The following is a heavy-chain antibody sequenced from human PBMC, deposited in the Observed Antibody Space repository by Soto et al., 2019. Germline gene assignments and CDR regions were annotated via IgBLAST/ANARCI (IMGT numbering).Heavy chain of an antibody. Sequence: GGSLRLSCAASGFTFSSYGMHWVRQAPGKGLEWVAVIWYDGSNKYYADSVKGRFTISRDNSKNTLYLQMNSLRAEDTAVYYCAREHRYGDGILYGMDVWGQGTTVTVSS. CDR3: AREHRYGDGILYGMDV. V-gene: IGHV3-33*01. CDR2: IWYDGSNK. D-gene: IGHD4-17*01. CDR1: GFTFSSYG. J-gene: IGHJ6*02.